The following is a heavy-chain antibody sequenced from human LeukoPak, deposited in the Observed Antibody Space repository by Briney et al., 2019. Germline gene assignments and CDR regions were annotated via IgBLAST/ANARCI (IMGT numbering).Heavy chain of an antibody. D-gene: IGHD5-24*01. Sequence: SETLSLTCTVSSGSISTYYWSWIRQPAGRGLEWIGRIYTSGSTNYNPSLKSRVTMSVDTSKNQFSLKLSSVTAADTAVYYCAREEEQMARGLDPWGQGALVTVSS. CDR3: AREEEQMARGLDP. CDR1: SGSISTYY. V-gene: IGHV4-4*07. J-gene: IGHJ5*02. CDR2: IYTSGST.